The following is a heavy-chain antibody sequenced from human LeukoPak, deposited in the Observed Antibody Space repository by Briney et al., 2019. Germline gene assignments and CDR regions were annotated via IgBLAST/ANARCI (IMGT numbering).Heavy chain of an antibody. D-gene: IGHD1-26*01. J-gene: IGHJ3*02. CDR1: GYSFTSYW. V-gene: IGHV5-51*01. Sequence: GESLKISCKASGYSFTSYWIGWVRQMPGKGLEWMGIVYPDDSDTRYSPSFQGQVTISADKSINTAYLQWSSLKASDTAMYYCARHFTVGATYDAFDIWGQGTMVTVSS. CDR2: VYPDDSDT. CDR3: ARHFTVGATYDAFDI.